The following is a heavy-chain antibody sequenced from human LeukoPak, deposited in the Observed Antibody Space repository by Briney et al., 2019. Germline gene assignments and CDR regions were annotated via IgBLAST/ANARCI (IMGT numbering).Heavy chain of an antibody. CDR2: IKQDGSEK. CDR3: ARDVSSYDY. Sequence: GGSLRLSCAASGFTFSRYWMTWVRQAPGKGLEWVANIKQDGSEKYYVDSVKGRFTISRDNAKNSLYLQMNSLRAEDTALYYCARDVSSYDYWGQGTLVTVSS. CDR1: GFTFSRYW. D-gene: IGHD4-11*01. J-gene: IGHJ4*02. V-gene: IGHV3-7*04.